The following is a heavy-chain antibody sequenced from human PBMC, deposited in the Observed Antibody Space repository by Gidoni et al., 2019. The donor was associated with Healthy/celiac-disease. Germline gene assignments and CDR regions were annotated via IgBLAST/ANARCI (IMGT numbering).Heavy chain of an antibody. CDR1: GFTFISYG. CDR3: ARDLRERVKPTVTGYFDY. J-gene: IGHJ4*02. V-gene: IGHV3-33*01. CDR2: IWYDGSNK. D-gene: IGHD4-17*01. Sequence: QVQLVESGGGVVQPGRSLRLSCAASGFTFISYGTHWVRQAPGKGLEWVAFIWYDGSNKYYADSVKGRFTISRDNSKNTLYLQMNSLRAEDTAVYYCARDLRERVKPTVTGYFDYWGQGTLVTVSS.